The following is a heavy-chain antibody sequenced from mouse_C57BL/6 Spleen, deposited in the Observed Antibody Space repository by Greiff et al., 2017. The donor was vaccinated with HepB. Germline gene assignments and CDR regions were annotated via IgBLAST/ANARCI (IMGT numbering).Heavy chain of an antibody. CDR2: IWTGGGT. CDR1: GFSLTSYA. CDR3: ARVYYGSSYPVFDY. V-gene: IGHV2-9-1*01. J-gene: IGHJ2*01. D-gene: IGHD1-1*01. Sequence: VQLVESGPGLVAPSQSLSITCTVSGFSLTSYAISWVRQPPGKGLEWLGVIWTGGGTNYNSALKSRLSISKDNSKSQVFLKMNSLQTDDTARYYCARVYYGSSYPVFDYWGQGTTLTVSS.